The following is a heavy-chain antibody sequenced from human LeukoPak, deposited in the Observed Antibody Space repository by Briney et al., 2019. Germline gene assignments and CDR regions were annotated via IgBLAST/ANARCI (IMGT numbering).Heavy chain of an antibody. CDR2: IYYSGST. CDR3: ARGYYGSGSYYYPLGY. V-gene: IGHV4-59*01. J-gene: IGHJ4*02. Sequence: SETLSLTCTVSGGSISSYYWSWIRQPPGKGLEWIGYIYYSGSTNYNPSLKSRVTISVDTSKNQFSLKLSSVTAADTAVYYCARGYYGSGSYYYPLGYWGQGTLVTVSS. D-gene: IGHD3-10*01. CDR1: GGSISSYY.